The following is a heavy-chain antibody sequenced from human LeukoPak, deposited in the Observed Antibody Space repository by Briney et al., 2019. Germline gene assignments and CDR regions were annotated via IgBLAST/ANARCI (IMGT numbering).Heavy chain of an antibody. CDR3: AKDGARVGATTYYYMDV. D-gene: IGHD1-26*01. V-gene: IGHV3-30*02. Sequence: TGGSLRLSCAASGFTFSNYGMHWVRQAPGKGLEWGAFIRYDGGNKYYADSVKGRFTILRDNFKNMIYLQMNSLRAEDTAVYYCAKDGARVGATTYYYMDVWGKGTTVTVSS. CDR2: IRYDGGNK. CDR1: GFTFSNYG. J-gene: IGHJ6*03.